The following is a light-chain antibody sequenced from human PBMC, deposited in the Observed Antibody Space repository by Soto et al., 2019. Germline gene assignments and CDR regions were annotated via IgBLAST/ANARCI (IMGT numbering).Light chain of an antibody. Sequence: DIVMTQSPDSLAVSLGERATINCKSSQSVLYSSNNKNYLAWYQQKPGQPPKLLIYWASTRESGVPDRFSGSGSGTDFTLTISSLQAEDVAVYYCQHSYSTLFTFGPGTKVDI. V-gene: IGKV4-1*01. J-gene: IGKJ3*01. CDR3: QHSYSTLFT. CDR2: WAS. CDR1: QSVLYSSNNKNY.